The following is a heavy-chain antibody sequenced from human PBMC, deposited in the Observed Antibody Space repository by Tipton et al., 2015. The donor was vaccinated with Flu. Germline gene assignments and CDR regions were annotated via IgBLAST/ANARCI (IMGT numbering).Heavy chain of an antibody. D-gene: IGHD4-11*01. J-gene: IGHJ5*02. CDR3: ARRDYSNYVSEPKNWFDP. Sequence: TLSLTCTVSGGSISTYYCSWVRQPAGKGMEWIGNIHRTGYTYFNPSLTGRVTISVDTSKNQFSLRLTSVTAADTAVYYCARRDYSNYVSEPKNWFDPWGQGTLVTVSS. CDR2: IHRTGYT. CDR1: GGSISTYY. V-gene: IGHV4-4*07.